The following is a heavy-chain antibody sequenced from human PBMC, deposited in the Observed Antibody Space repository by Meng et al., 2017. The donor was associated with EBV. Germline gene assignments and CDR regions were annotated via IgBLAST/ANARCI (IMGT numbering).Heavy chain of an antibody. J-gene: IGHJ4*02. CDR2: IYWDDDK. CDR3: AHIIAARPFDY. Sequence: QITLHASGPTLVKTPQTLTLPRTFSGSSLRTRGVGVGWIRQPPGKALEWLALIYWDDDKRYSPSLKSRLTITKDTSKNQVVLTMTNMDPVDAATYYCAHIIAARPFDYWGQGTLVTVSS. CDR1: GSSLRTRGVG. D-gene: IGHD6-6*01. V-gene: IGHV2-5*02.